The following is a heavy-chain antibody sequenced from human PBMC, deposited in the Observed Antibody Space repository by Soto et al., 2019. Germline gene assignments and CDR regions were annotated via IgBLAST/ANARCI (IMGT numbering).Heavy chain of an antibody. Sequence: ASVKVSCKASGYTFTSYAMHWVRQAPGQRLEWMGWINAGNGNTKYSQKFQGRVTITRDTSASTAYMELSSLRSEDTAVYYCARDREGHYYDYVWGSYPHDAFDIWGQGTMVTVS. CDR3: ARDREGHYYDYVWGSYPHDAFDI. V-gene: IGHV1-3*01. D-gene: IGHD3-16*02. CDR1: GYTFTSYA. J-gene: IGHJ3*02. CDR2: INAGNGNT.